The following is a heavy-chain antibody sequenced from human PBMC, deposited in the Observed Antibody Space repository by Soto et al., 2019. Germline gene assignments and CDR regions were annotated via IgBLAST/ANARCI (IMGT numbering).Heavy chain of an antibody. CDR1: VGTFSSYA. CDR3: ATGEYYYDSSGSLAYGMDV. V-gene: IGHV1-69*13. Sequence: GASVTVSCKASVGTFSSYAISWVRQAPGQGLEWMGGIIPISGTANYAQKFQGRVTITADESTSTAYMELSSLRSEDTAVYYCATGEYYYDSSGSLAYGMDVLGQGTTVTVSS. CDR2: IIPISGTA. J-gene: IGHJ6*02. D-gene: IGHD3-22*01.